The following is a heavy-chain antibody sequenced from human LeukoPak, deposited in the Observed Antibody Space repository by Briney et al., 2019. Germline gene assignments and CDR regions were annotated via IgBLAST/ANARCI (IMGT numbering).Heavy chain of an antibody. Sequence: GGPLRLSCAATGFTFNHYGMHWVRQAPGKGLEWVAVIWSDGTNTYYTDSVKGRFTISRVDSEKTVYLQMKSLRPEDTGVYYCARDAQRGFDYSNSLQYWGQGTPVTVST. CDR3: ARDAQRGFDYSNSLQY. D-gene: IGHD4-11*01. CDR1: GFTFNHYG. J-gene: IGHJ4*02. CDR2: IWSDGTNT. V-gene: IGHV3-33*01.